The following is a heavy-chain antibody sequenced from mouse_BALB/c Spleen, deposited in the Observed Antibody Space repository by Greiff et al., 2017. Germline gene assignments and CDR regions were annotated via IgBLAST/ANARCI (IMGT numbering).Heavy chain of an antibody. V-gene: IGHV5-6*01. J-gene: IGHJ4*01. D-gene: IGHD2-3*01. CDR3: AREGDGYYVGAMDY. CDR2: ISSGGSYT. CDR1: GFTFSSYG. Sequence: EVQLQESGGDLVKPGGSLKLSCAASGFTFSSYGMSWVRQTPDKRLEWVATISSGGSYTYYPDSVKGRFTISRDNAKNTLYLQMSSLKSEDTAMYYCAREGDGYYVGAMDYWGQGTSVTVSS.